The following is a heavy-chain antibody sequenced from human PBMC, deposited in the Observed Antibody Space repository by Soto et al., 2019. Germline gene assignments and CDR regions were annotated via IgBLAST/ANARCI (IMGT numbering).Heavy chain of an antibody. CDR2: ISGTGFST. D-gene: IGHD2-21*02. J-gene: IGHJ1*01. Sequence: EVQLLESGGGLVQPGGSLRLSCAASGFTVSRYAMNWVRQAPGKGLEWVSAISGTGFSTYYTDSVKGRFTISRDNSKNTLYLQMNSLRAEDTAVYYCAIVMVVVTADRGRYFQHWGQGTLVTV. CDR1: GFTVSRYA. V-gene: IGHV3-23*01. CDR3: AIVMVVVTADRGRYFQH.